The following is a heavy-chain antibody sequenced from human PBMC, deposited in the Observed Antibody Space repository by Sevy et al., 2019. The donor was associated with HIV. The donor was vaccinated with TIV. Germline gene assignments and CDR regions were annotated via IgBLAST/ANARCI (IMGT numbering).Heavy chain of an antibody. J-gene: IGHJ5*02. CDR3: ARRRITIFGVVSPGWFDP. D-gene: IGHD3-3*01. CDR2: FYYSGST. V-gene: IGHV4-39*01. Sequence: SETLSLTCTVSGGSISSSSYYWGWIRQPPGKGLEWIGSFYYSGSTYYNPSLKSRVTISVDTSKNQFSLKLSSVTAADTAVYYCARRRITIFGVVSPGWFDPWGQGTLVTVSS. CDR1: GGSISSSSYY.